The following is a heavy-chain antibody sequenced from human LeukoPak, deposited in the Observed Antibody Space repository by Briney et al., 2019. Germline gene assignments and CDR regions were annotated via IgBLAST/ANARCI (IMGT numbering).Heavy chain of an antibody. D-gene: IGHD6-13*01. CDR3: ARDNGRIAAAGWRYLAPDY. CDR1: GGTFSSYA. J-gene: IGHJ4*02. CDR2: IIPIFGTA. V-gene: IGHV1-69*13. Sequence: SVKVSCKASGGTFSSYAISWVRQAPGQGLEWMGGIIPIFGTANYAQKFQGRVTITADESTSTAYMELSSLRSEDTAVYYCARDNGRIAAAGWRYLAPDYWGQGTLVTVSS.